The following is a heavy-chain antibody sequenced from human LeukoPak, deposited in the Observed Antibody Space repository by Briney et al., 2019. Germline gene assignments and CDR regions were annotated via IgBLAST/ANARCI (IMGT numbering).Heavy chain of an antibody. D-gene: IGHD4-23*01. V-gene: IGHV3-66*01. CDR1: GFTVSINY. CDR3: ARDSGTTVGYFDY. Sequence: GGSLRLSCAASGFTVSINYMSWVRQAPGRGLEWVSVIYSGGNTYYADSVKGRFTISRDNSKNTLYLQMNSLRADDTAVYYCARDSGTTVGYFDYWGQGTLVTVSS. J-gene: IGHJ4*02. CDR2: IYSGGNT.